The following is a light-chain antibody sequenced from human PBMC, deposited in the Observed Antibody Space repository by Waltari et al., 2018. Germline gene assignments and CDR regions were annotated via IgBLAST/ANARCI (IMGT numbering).Light chain of an antibody. CDR3: SAHGGAKYFYV. V-gene: IGLV2-8*01. CDR1: SSDIGSYNL. CDR2: EFS. J-gene: IGLJ1*01. Sequence: QSALTQPPSASGSPGQSVTITCAGTSSDIGSYNLVSWYQQHPGHAPKLMIYEFSKRPSGVPDRFSGSKSGNTASLTVSGLQAEDEADYYCSAHGGAKYFYVFGSGTTVTVL.